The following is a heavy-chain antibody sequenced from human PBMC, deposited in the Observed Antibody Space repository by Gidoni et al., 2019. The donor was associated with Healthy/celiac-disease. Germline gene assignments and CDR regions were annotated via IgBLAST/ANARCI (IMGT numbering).Heavy chain of an antibody. Sequence: QVQLQQWGAGLLKPSETLSLTCAVYGGSFSGYYWSWIRQPPGKGLEWIGEINHSGNTNYNPSLKSRVTISVDTSKNQFSLKLSSVTAADTAVYYCARGRILRRSNWFDPWGQGTLVTVSS. CDR2: INHSGNT. V-gene: IGHV4-34*01. J-gene: IGHJ5*02. CDR1: GGSFSGYY. CDR3: ARGRILRRSNWFDP. D-gene: IGHD3-3*01.